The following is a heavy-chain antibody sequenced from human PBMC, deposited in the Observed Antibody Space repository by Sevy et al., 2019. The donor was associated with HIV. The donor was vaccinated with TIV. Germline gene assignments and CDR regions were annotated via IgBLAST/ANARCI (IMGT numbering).Heavy chain of an antibody. J-gene: IGHJ5*02. CDR2: IYTSGST. CDR3: AREGSTWAGWFDP. D-gene: IGHD2-2*01. CDR1: GGSISSGSYY. V-gene: IGHV4-61*02. Sequence: SETLSLTCTVSGGSISSGSYYGSWIRQPAGKGLEWIGRIYTSGSTNYNPSLKSRVTISVDTSKNQFSLKLSSVTAADTAVYYCAREGSTWAGWFDPWGQGTLVTVSS.